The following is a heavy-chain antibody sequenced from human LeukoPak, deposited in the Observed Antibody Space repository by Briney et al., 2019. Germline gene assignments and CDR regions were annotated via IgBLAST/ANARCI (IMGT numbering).Heavy chain of an antibody. V-gene: IGHV3-43*02. CDR1: GFTFDDYA. CDR2: ISGDGGST. Sequence: PGGSLRLSCAASGFTFDDYAMRWVRHAPGKGLEWVSLISGDGGSTYYADSVKGRFTISRDNAKNSLYLQMNSLRAEDTALYYCARNTGRYYYMDVWGKGTTVTVSS. J-gene: IGHJ6*03. CDR3: ARNTGRYYYMDV.